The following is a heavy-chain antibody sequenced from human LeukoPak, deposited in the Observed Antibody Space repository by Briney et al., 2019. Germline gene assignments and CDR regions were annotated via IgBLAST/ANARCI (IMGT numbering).Heavy chain of an antibody. D-gene: IGHD2-21*02. CDR1: GGTFSSYA. V-gene: IGHV1-69*04. J-gene: IGHJ5*02. CDR2: IIPILGIA. Sequence: ASVKVSCKASGGTFSSYAISWLRQAPGQGLEWMGRIIPILGIANYAQKFQGRVTITADKSTSTAYMELSSLRSEDTAVYYCARVPRDNNWFDPWGQGTLVTVSS. CDR3: ARVPRDNNWFDP.